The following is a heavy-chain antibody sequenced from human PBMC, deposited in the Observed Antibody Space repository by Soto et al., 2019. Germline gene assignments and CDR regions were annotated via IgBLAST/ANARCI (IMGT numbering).Heavy chain of an antibody. J-gene: IGHJ4*02. CDR3: ARTYSGYEDY. CDR2: IWYDGSYK. V-gene: IGHV3-33*01. Sequence: TGGSLRLSCAASGLTFSNYGMHWVRQAPGKGLEWVAVIWYDGSYKFYADSVKGRFTTSRDNSKNTLYLQMNSLRDDDTAVYYCARTYSGYEDYWGLGTLVTVSS. D-gene: IGHD5-12*01. CDR1: GLTFSNYG.